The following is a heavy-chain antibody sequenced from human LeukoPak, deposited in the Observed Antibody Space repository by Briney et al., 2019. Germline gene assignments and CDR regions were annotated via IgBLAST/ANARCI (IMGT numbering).Heavy chain of an antibody. D-gene: IGHD2-2*02. CDR1: GFTFSSYS. V-gene: IGHV3-48*04. CDR2: ISSSSSTI. J-gene: IGHJ5*02. CDR3: AREYRWGWFDP. Sequence: GGSLRLSCAASGFTFSSYSMNWVRQAPGKGLEWVSYISSSSSTIYYADSVKGRFTISRDNAKDSLYLQMNSLRAEDTAVYYCAREYRWGWFDPWGQGTLVTVSS.